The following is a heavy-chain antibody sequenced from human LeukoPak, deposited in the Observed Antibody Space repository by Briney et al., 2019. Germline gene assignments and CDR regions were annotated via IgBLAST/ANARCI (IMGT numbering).Heavy chain of an antibody. CDR2: IYYSGSA. J-gene: IGHJ4*02. CDR1: GGSISSGGSY. CDR3: ARGYDSSGYYDY. Sequence: PSQTLSLTCTVSGGSISSGGSYWSWIRQHPGKGLEWIGYIYYSGSAYYNPSLKGRVTISVDTSKNQFSLKLSSVTAADTAVYYCARGYDSSGYYDYWGQGTLVTVSS. D-gene: IGHD3-22*01. V-gene: IGHV4-31*03.